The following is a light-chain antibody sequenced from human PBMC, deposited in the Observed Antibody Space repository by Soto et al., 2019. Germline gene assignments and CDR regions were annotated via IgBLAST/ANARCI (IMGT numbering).Light chain of an antibody. CDR3: SSYTSIDTWV. J-gene: IGLJ1*01. V-gene: IGLV2-14*03. CDR2: DVS. Sequence: ALTQPASVSGSPGQSITITCTGTSSDVGGYNYVSWYQQHPGKAPKVLISDVSNRPSGISNRFSGSKSGNTASLTISGLQAEDEADYYCSSYTSIDTWVFGTGTKVTVL. CDR1: SSDVGGYNY.